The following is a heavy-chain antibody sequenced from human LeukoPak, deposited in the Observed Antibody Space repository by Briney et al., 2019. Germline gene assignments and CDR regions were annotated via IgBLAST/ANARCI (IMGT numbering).Heavy chain of an antibody. CDR3: ARGMTTVTGFNWFDP. Sequence: GGSLRLSCAASGFTFSNAWMRWVRQAPGKGLEWVSYIGSTGRTIYYADSVKGRFTISRDNAKNSLYLQMNSLRDEDTAVYYCARGMTTVTGFNWFDPWGQGTLVIVSS. J-gene: IGHJ5*02. D-gene: IGHD4-17*01. CDR2: IGSTGRTI. V-gene: IGHV3-48*02. CDR1: GFTFSNAW.